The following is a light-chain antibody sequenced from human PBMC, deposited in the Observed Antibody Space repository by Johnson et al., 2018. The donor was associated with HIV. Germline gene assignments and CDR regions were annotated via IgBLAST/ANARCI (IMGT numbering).Light chain of an antibody. V-gene: IGLV1-51*02. J-gene: IGLJ1*01. CDR1: SSKIGNNY. Sequence: QSVLTQPPSVSAAPGQKVTISCSGSSSKIGNNYVSWYQQLPGTAPKLLIYENNKRPSGIPDRFSGSKSGTSATLGITGLQTGDEAYYYCGTWDSSLSAGGFVFGTGTKVTVL. CDR2: ENN. CDR3: GTWDSSLSAGGFV.